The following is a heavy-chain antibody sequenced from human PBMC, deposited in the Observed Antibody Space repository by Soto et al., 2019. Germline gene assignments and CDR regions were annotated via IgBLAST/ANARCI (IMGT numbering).Heavy chain of an antibody. D-gene: IGHD2-8*01. V-gene: IGHV4-30-4*01. CDR3: ARDNGVGP. Sequence: QVQLQESGPGLVKPPQTLSLTCTVSGGSISSGDYYWSWIRQPPGKGLEWIGYIYDSGSTYYNSSLKSRVNITLDTSKNQFSLKLTSVTAADTAVYYCARDNGVGPWGQGTLVTVSS. J-gene: IGHJ5*02. CDR1: GGSISSGDYY. CDR2: IYDSGST.